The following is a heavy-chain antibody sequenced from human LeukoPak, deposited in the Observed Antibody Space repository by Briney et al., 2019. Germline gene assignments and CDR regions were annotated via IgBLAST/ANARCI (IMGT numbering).Heavy chain of an antibody. CDR2: ISWNSGSI. V-gene: IGHV3-9*01. J-gene: IGHJ4*02. D-gene: IGHD3-10*01. Sequence: PGGSLRLSCAASGFTFDDYAMHWVRQAPGKGLEWVSGISWNSGSIGYADSVKGRFTISRDNAKNSLYLQMNSLRAEDTALYYCAKDLAMVRGALDYWGQGTLVTVSS. CDR1: GFTFDDYA. CDR3: AKDLAMVRGALDY.